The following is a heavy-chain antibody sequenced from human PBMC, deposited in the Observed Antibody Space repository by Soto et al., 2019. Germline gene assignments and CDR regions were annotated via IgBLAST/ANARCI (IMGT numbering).Heavy chain of an antibody. Sequence: QVQLVESGGGVVQPGRSLRLSCAASGFTFSSYGMHWVRQAPGKGLEWVAVISYDGSYKYYADSVKGRFTISRDNCKNTLYLQRNSLRAEDTAVYYCAKWGRGFDLWGRGTLVTVSS. CDR2: ISYDGSYK. J-gene: IGHJ2*01. CDR1: GFTFSSYG. D-gene: IGHD3-10*01. CDR3: AKWGRGFDL. V-gene: IGHV3-30*18.